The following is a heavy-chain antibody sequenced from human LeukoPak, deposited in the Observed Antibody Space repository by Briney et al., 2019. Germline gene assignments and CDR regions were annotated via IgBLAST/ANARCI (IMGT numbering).Heavy chain of an antibody. D-gene: IGHD2-21*01. V-gene: IGHV3-23*01. J-gene: IGHJ4*02. CDR3: AKARWGGSDCYMPDS. CDR2: ITGSGAST. Sequence: GGSLRLSCAASGFTFSIYAVSWVRQAPGKGLEWVSLITGSGASTYYADSVKGRLTVTRDNSRNTLYLQMNSLRVEDTAVYYCAKARWGGSDCYMPDSWGQGTLVTVSS. CDR1: GFTFSIYA.